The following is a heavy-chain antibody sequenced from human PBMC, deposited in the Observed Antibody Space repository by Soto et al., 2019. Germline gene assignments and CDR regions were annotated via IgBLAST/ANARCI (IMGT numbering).Heavy chain of an antibody. V-gene: IGHV3-74*01. Sequence: EVQLVESGGGLVQPGGSLRLSCVASGFTFSTYWMHWVRQAPGKGLVWVSRINGDGTRTTYADSVEGRFTISRDNAKNTLYLQMNSLRAEYTAVYFCVRVPTGGYAFSLDDYWGQGTLVTVSS. CDR2: INGDGTRT. J-gene: IGHJ4*02. CDR3: VRVPTGGYAFSLDDY. CDR1: GFTFSTYW. D-gene: IGHD5-12*01.